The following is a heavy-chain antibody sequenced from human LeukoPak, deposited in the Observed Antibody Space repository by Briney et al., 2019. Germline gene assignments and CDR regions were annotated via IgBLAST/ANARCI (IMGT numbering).Heavy chain of an antibody. CDR2: IKQDGSEK. J-gene: IGHJ4*02. CDR1: GFTFSRYW. D-gene: IGHD3-22*01. Sequence: GGSLRLSCAASGFTFSRYWMSWVRQAPGKGLEWVANIKQDGSEKDYVDSVKGRFTISRDNAKNSLYLQMNSLRAEDTAVYYCARDKLVVPWAFEYWGQGTLVTVSS. CDR3: ARDKLVVPWAFEY. V-gene: IGHV3-7*01.